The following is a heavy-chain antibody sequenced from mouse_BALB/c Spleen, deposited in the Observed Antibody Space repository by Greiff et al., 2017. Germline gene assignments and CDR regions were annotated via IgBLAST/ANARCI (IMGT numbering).Heavy chain of an antibody. CDR3: ARIYYYGGGFAY. J-gene: IGHJ3*01. D-gene: IGHD1-1*01. CDR2: IDPANGNT. Sequence: EGQLQESGAELVKPGASVKLSCTASGFNIKDTYMHWVKQRPEQGLEWIGRIDPANGNTKYDPKFQGKATITADTSSNTAYLQLSSLTSEDTAVYYCARIYYYGGGFAYWGQGTLVTVSA. CDR1: GFNIKDTY. V-gene: IGHV14-3*02.